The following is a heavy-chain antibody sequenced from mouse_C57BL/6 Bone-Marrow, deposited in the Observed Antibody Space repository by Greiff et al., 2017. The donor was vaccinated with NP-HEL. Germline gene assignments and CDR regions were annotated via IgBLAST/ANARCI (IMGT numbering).Heavy chain of an antibody. J-gene: IGHJ4*01. CDR2: IHPNSGST. Sequence: QVHVKQPGAELVKPGASVKLSCKASGYTFTSYWMHWVKQRPGQGLEWIGMIHPNSGSTNYNEKFKSKATLTVDKSSSTAYMQLSSLTSEDSAVYYCARPIYDGYYYAMDYWGQGTSDTVSS. D-gene: IGHD2-3*01. CDR1: GYTFTSYW. CDR3: ARPIYDGYYYAMDY. V-gene: IGHV1-64*01.